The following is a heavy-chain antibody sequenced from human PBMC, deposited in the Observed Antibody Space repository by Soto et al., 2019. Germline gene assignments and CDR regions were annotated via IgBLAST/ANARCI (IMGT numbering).Heavy chain of an antibody. CDR1: GFTFSSYA. J-gene: IGHJ3*02. V-gene: IGHV3-30-3*01. CDR2: ISYDGSNK. D-gene: IGHD4-4*01. Sequence: GGSLRLSCAASGFTFSSYAMHWVRQAPGKGLEWVAVISYDGSNKYYADSVKGRFTISRDNSKNTLYLQMNSLRAEDTAVYYCARGMGDGYSSPLDAFDIWGQGTMVTASS. CDR3: ARGMGDGYSSPLDAFDI.